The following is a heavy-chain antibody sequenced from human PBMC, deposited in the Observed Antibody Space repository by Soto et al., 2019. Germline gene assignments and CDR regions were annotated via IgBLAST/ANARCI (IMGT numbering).Heavy chain of an antibody. V-gene: IGHV1-69*13. Sequence: GASVKVSFKASGGTFSSYAISWLRQAPGQGLEWMGGIIPIFGTANYAQKFQGRVTITADESTSTAYMELSSLRSEDTAVYYCARVARIAAAKGAFDIWGQGTMVTVSS. CDR2: IIPIFGTA. D-gene: IGHD6-13*01. CDR1: GGTFSSYA. CDR3: ARVARIAAAKGAFDI. J-gene: IGHJ3*02.